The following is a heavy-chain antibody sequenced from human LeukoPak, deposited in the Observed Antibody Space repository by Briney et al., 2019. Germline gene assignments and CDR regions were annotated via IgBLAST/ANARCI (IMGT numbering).Heavy chain of an antibody. CDR1: GFTFSSYA. Sequence: GRSLRLSCAASGFTFSSYAMHWVRQAPGKGLEWVAVISYDGSNKYYADSVKGRFTISRDNSKNTLYLQMNSLRAEDTAVYYCARDLAYCGGDCYSLSYYYGMDVWGQGTTVTVSS. CDR3: ARDLAYCGGDCYSLSYYYGMDV. CDR2: ISYDGSNK. J-gene: IGHJ6*02. D-gene: IGHD2-21*02. V-gene: IGHV3-30-3*01.